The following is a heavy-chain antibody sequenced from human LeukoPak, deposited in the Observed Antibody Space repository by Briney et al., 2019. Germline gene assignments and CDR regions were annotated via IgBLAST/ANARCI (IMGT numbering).Heavy chain of an antibody. CDR3: ASGWGKDAFDI. Sequence: SVKVSCKASGGTFSSYAISWVRQAPGQGLEWMGRIIPILGIANYAQKFQGRVTITADKSTSTAYMELSSLRSEDTAVYYCASGWGKDAFDIWGQGTMVTVSS. J-gene: IGHJ3*02. V-gene: IGHV1-69*04. D-gene: IGHD2-8*02. CDR1: GGTFSSYA. CDR2: IIPILGIA.